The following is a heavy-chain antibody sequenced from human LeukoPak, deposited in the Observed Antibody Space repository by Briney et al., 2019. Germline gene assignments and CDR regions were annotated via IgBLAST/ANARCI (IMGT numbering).Heavy chain of an antibody. J-gene: IGHJ6*02. D-gene: IGHD3-10*02. Sequence: TGGSLRLSCAASGFTFSSYWMHWVRQAPGKGLVWVSRINSDGSSTSYADSVKGRFTVSRDNAKNTLYLQMNSLRAEDTAVYYCTRDLRMDYYYVDYYYYGMDVWGQGTTVTVSS. V-gene: IGHV3-74*01. CDR3: TRDLRMDYYYVDYYYYGMDV. CDR1: GFTFSSYW. CDR2: INSDGSST.